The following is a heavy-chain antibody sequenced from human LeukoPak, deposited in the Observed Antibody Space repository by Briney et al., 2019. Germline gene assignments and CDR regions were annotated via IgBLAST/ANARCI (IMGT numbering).Heavy chain of an antibody. CDR2: ITPDEIT. D-gene: IGHD1-1*01. J-gene: IGHJ4*02. V-gene: IGHV3-74*01. CDR1: GFTFRNYW. Sequence: PGGSLRLSCAASGFTFRNYWMHWVRQAPGKGLVWVSRITPDEITTYADSVKGRFTFSRDNAKNMLYLQMNSLRAEDTAVYYCATERAGTSGYIVFDNWGQGTLVTVSS. CDR3: ATERAGTSGYIVFDN.